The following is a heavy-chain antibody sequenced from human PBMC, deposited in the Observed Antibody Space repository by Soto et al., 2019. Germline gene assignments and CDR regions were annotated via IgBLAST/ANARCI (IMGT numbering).Heavy chain of an antibody. V-gene: IGHV3-30-3*01. CDR1: GFTFSSYA. J-gene: IGHJ6*02. CDR3: AREWLRFFCCGGDWTPEGNYGMDV. D-gene: IGHD2-21*02. CDR2: ISYDGSNK. Sequence: GGSLRLSCAASGFTFSSYAMHWVRQAPGKGLEWVAVISYDGSNKYYADSVKGRFTISRDNSKNTLYLQMNSLRAEDTAVYYCAREWLRFFCCGGDWTPEGNYGMDVWGQGTTVTVSS.